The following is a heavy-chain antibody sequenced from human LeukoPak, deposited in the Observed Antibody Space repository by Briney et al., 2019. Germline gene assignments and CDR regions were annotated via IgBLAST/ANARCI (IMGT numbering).Heavy chain of an antibody. V-gene: IGHV1-8*02. Sequence: ASVKVSCKASGGTFSSYAISWVRQAPGQGLEWMGWMNPNSGNTGYAQKFQGRVTMTRNTSISTAYMELSSLRSEDTAVYYCARQQHRYYYYMDVWGKGTTVTISS. D-gene: IGHD6-13*01. CDR1: GGTFSSYA. CDR2: MNPNSGNT. J-gene: IGHJ6*03. CDR3: ARQQHRYYYYMDV.